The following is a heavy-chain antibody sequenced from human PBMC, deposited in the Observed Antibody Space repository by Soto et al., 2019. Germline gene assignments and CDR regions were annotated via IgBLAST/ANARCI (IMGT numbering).Heavy chain of an antibody. Sequence: GGSLRLSCAASGFTFSSYAMHWVRQAPGKGLEWVAVISYDGSNKYYADSVKGRFTISRDNSKNTLYLQMNSLRAEDTAVYYCARVYYYGSGSYYSLAPFDYWGQGTLVTVSS. CDR3: ARVYYYGSGSYYSLAPFDY. V-gene: IGHV3-30-3*01. CDR1: GFTFSSYA. D-gene: IGHD3-10*01. J-gene: IGHJ4*02. CDR2: ISYDGSNK.